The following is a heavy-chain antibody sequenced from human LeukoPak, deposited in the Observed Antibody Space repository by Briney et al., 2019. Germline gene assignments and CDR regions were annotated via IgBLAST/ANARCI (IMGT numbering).Heavy chain of an antibody. CDR2: IIPIFGTA. J-gene: IGHJ4*02. D-gene: IGHD2-21*01. CDR1: GGTFSSYA. V-gene: IGHV1-69*13. Sequence: PGASVKVSCKASGGTFSSYAISWVRQAPGQGLEWMGGIIPIFGTANYAQKFQGRVTITADESTSTAYMELSSLRSEDTAVYYCASAYCGGDCYSPIFDYWGQGTLVTVSS. CDR3: ASAYCGGDCYSPIFDY.